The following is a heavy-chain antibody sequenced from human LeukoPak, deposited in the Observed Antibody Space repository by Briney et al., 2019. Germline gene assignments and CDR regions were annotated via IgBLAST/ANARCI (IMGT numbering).Heavy chain of an antibody. CDR3: ASSVDLDYGDYVFYSY. D-gene: IGHD4-17*01. CDR2: ISSSGSTI. J-gene: IGHJ4*02. Sequence: GGSLRLSCAASGFTFSDYYMSWIRQAPGKGLEWVSYISSSGSTIYYADSVKGRFTISRDNAKNSLYLQMNSLRAEDTAVYYCASSVDLDYGDYVFYSYWGQGTLVTVSS. CDR1: GFTFSDYY. V-gene: IGHV3-11*01.